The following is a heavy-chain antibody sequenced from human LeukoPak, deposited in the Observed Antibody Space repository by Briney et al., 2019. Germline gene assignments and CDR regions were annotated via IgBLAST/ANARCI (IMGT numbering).Heavy chain of an antibody. V-gene: IGHV3-64*05. CDR2: INTNGANT. D-gene: IGHD6-6*01. Sequence: GGSLRLSRAASGFIFSTYAMSWVRQAPGKGLEYVSSINTNGANTYYADSVKGRFTISRDNSRNTVYVQMNSLTPEDTAVYYCVKGLDYSSSQMDSWGQGTLVTVSS. J-gene: IGHJ4*02. CDR3: VKGLDYSSSQMDS. CDR1: GFIFSTYA.